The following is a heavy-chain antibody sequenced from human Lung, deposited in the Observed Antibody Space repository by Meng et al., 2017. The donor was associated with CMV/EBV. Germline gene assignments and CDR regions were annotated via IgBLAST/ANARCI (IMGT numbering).Heavy chain of an antibody. V-gene: IGHV5-51*01. J-gene: IGHJ4*02. Sequence: KVSCKGSGYSFSTHWIGWVRQMPGKGLEWMGMMYPGATDTRYSPSFQGQVTMSADKTITTAYLQWSSLKASDTPIYYCPRLPRGCYDSYGDWSPQGGSHDFWGQGARVTVSS. CDR2: MYPGATDT. CDR3: PRLPRGCYDSYGDWSPQGGSHDF. D-gene: IGHD3-22*01. CDR1: GYSFSTHW.